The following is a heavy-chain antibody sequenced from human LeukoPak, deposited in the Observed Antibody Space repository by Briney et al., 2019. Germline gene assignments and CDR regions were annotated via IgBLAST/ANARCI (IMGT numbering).Heavy chain of an antibody. CDR3: ARNPIDY. V-gene: IGHV3-48*01. CDR2: ISSSSSTI. Sequence: GGSLRLSCAASGFTFSSYNMNWVRLAPGKGLEWVSYISSSSSTIYYTDSAKGRFTISRDNAKNSLYLQMNSLRAEDTAVYYCARNPIDYWGQGTLVTVSS. J-gene: IGHJ4*02. CDR1: GFTFSSYN.